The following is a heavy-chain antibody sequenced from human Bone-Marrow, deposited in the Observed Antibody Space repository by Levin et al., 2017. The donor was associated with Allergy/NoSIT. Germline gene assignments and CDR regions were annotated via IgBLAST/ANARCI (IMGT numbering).Heavy chain of an antibody. CDR3: ARDIAVAGRGDFDY. J-gene: IGHJ4*02. Sequence: ASVKVSCKASGYTFTGYYMHWVRQAPGQGLEWMGWINPNSGGTNYAQKFQGRVTMTRDTSISTAYMELSRLRSDDTAVYYCARDIAVAGRGDFDYWGQGTLVTVSS. CDR2: INPNSGGT. D-gene: IGHD6-19*01. V-gene: IGHV1-2*02. CDR1: GYTFTGYY.